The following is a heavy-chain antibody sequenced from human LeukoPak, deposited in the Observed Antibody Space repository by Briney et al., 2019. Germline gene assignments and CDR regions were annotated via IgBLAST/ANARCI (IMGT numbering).Heavy chain of an antibody. CDR3: AREDRAFDY. CDR2: IYHSGST. CDR1: GYSISSGYY. D-gene: IGHD1-14*01. J-gene: IGHJ4*02. V-gene: IGHV4-38-2*02. Sequence: SETLSLTCTVSGYSISSGYYWGWIRQPPGKGLEWIGSIYHSGSTYYNPSLKSRVTISVDTSKNQFSLKLSSVTAADTAVYYCAREDRAFDYWGQGTLVTVSS.